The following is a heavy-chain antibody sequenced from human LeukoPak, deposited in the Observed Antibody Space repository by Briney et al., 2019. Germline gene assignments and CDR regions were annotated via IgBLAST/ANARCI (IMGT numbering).Heavy chain of an antibody. V-gene: IGHV3-30*18. CDR3: AKDRHPTPESGIAVAGTDY. D-gene: IGHD6-19*01. CDR1: GFTFSSYG. CDR2: ISYDGSNK. J-gene: IGHJ4*02. Sequence: GRSLRLSCAASGFTFSSYGMHWVRQAPGKGLEWVAVISYDGSNKYYADSVKGRFTISRDNSKNTLYLQMNGLRAEDTAVYYCAKDRHPTPESGIAVAGTDYWGQGTLVTVSS.